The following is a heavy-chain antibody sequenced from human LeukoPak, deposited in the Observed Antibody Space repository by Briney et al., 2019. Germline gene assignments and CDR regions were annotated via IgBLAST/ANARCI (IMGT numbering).Heavy chain of an antibody. CDR2: ISYDGSNK. Sequence: GGSLRLSCAASGSTFSSYAMHWVRQAPGKGLEWVAVISYDGSNKYYADSVKGRFTISRDNSKNTLYLQMNSLRAEDTAVYYCARVSSDSSGNYPYYFDYWGQGTLVTVSS. CDR1: GSTFSSYA. J-gene: IGHJ4*02. D-gene: IGHD3-22*01. CDR3: ARVSSDSSGNYPYYFDY. V-gene: IGHV3-30*01.